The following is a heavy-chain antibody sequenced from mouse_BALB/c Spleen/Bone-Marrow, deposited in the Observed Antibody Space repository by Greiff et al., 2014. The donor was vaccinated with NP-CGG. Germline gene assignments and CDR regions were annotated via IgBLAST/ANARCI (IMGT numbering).Heavy chain of an antibody. CDR2: IDTGNGNV. CDR1: GFNFNDTS. D-gene: IGHD2-1*01. Sequence: VQLQQSGAELVKPGASVMLSCKASGFNFNDTSMHWVKQRPEQGLEWIGCIDTGNGNVKYDPKFQGKATITADTSSNTAYLQLDDVTSEDTAVYYGTRYGNDPMDYWGQGTSVTVSS. CDR3: TRYGNDPMDY. V-gene: IGHV14-3*02. J-gene: IGHJ4*01.